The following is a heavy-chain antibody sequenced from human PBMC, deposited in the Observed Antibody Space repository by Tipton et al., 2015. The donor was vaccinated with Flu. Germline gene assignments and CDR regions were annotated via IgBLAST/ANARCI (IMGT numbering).Heavy chain of an antibody. V-gene: IGHV1-18*04. CDR2: ISAYNGNT. J-gene: IGHJ6*03. Sequence: QLVQSGAEVKKPGASVKVSCKASGYTFTSYGISWVRQAPGQGLEWMGWISAYNGNTNYAQKLQGRVTMTTDTSTSTAYMELRSLRSDDTAVYYCARDCGSTSCYHSYYYYYMDVWGKGTTVTVSS. D-gene: IGHD2-2*01. CDR3: ARDCGSTSCYHSYYYYYMDV. CDR1: GYTFTSYG.